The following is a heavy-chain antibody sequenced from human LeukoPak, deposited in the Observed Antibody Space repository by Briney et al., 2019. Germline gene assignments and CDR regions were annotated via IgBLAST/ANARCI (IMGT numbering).Heavy chain of an antibody. V-gene: IGHV1-46*01. Sequence: ASVKVSCKASGYIFTSYYMHWVRQAPGQGLEWMGIINPSGGSTSYAQKFQGRVTMTRDTSTSTVYMELSSLRSEDTAVYYCARMAELEYSATPFDYWGQGTLVTVSS. CDR1: GYIFTSYY. CDR2: INPSGGST. CDR3: ARMAELEYSATPFDY. D-gene: IGHD6-6*01. J-gene: IGHJ4*02.